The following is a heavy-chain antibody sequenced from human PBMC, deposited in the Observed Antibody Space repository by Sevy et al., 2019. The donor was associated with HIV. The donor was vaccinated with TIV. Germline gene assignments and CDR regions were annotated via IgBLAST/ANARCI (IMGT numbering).Heavy chain of an antibody. V-gene: IGHV1-2*02. CDR1: GYTFTGYY. CDR3: ARATFSLRDYFDY. Sequence: ASVKVSCKASGYTFTGYYMHWVRQVPGQGLEWMGWINPNSGGTNYAQKFQGRVTMTRDTSISTAYMELSRLRSDDTAVYYCARATFSLRDYFDYWGQGTLVTVSS. CDR2: INPNSGGT. D-gene: IGHD2-21*02. J-gene: IGHJ4*02.